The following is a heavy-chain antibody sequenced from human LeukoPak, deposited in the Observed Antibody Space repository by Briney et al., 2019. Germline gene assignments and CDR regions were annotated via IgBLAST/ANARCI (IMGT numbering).Heavy chain of an antibody. CDR2: IYTSGST. D-gene: IGHD1-14*01. CDR1: GRSISSYY. J-gene: IGHJ4*02. Sequence: SDTLSLTCTVSGRSISSYYWSWLRQAAGKGLEWIGRIYTSGSTNYNPSLKSRVTMSVDTSKNQFSLKLSSVTAADTAVYYCARGIGISPKSWGQGTPVTVSS. CDR3: ARGIGISPKS. V-gene: IGHV4-4*07.